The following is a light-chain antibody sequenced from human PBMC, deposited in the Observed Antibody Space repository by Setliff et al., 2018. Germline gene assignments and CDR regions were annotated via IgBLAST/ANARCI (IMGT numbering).Light chain of an antibody. CDR1: SSDVGGYNY. J-gene: IGLJ1*01. CDR3: SSYTSSSIFDV. CDR2: DVS. Sequence: QSALAQPRSVSGSPGQSVTISCTGTSSDVGGYNYVSWYQQHPGKAPKLMIYDVSNRPSGVSNRFSGSKSGNTASLTISGLQAEDEADYYCSSYTSSSIFDVFGTGTKVTVL. V-gene: IGLV2-14*03.